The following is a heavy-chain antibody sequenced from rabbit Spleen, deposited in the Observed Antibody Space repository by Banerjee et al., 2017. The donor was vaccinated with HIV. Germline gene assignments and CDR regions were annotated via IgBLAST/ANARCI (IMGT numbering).Heavy chain of an antibody. J-gene: IGHJ6*01. CDR3: ARDSGSSFSSYGMDL. CDR1: GFSFSSGYW. D-gene: IGHD8-1*01. V-gene: IGHV1S45*01. CDR2: IDTGSSGST. Sequence: QEQLEESGGDLVKPEGSLTLTCTASGFSFSSGYWICWVRQAPGKGLEWIACIDTGSSGSTYYASWAKGRFTISKTSSTTVTLQMTSLTAADTATYFCARDSGSSFSSYGMDLWGPGTLVTVS.